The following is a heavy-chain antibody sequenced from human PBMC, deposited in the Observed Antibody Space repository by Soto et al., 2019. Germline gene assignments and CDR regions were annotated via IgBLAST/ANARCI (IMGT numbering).Heavy chain of an antibody. CDR1: GYTFTALY. CDR3: TTLRLDP. V-gene: IGHV1-2*02. J-gene: IGHJ5*02. D-gene: IGHD3-9*01. CDR2: VNPNTGLT. Sequence: QVQLVQSGSEVRKPGASVKVSCQASGYTFTALYMNWVRQAPGPGLEWMGWVNPNTGLTKYAQKFQGRVIMTRDTSINTAYMELSGLTSDDTAVYYCTTLRLDPWGQGTLVTVSS.